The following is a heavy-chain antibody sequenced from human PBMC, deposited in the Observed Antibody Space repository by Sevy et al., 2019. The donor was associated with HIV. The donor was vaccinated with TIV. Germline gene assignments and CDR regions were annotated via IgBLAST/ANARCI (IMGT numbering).Heavy chain of an antibody. CDR3: AKDRDFWRAACYFDY. D-gene: IGHD3-3*01. CDR2: ISGSGGSST. Sequence: GGSLRLSCAVSGFTFSTYAMSWVRQAPGKGLEWVSAISGSGGSSTYYADSVKGRFTTSRDNSKNTLYLQMNSLRAEDTAVYYCAKDRDFWRAACYFDYWGQGTLVTVSS. V-gene: IGHV3-23*01. J-gene: IGHJ4*02. CDR1: GFTFSTYA.